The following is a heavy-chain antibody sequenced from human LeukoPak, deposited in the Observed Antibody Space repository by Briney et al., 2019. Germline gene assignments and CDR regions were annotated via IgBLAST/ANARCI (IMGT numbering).Heavy chain of an antibody. V-gene: IGHV1-69*13. CDR3: ARGFRDGYNYNFDY. CDR2: IIPIFGTA. D-gene: IGHD5-24*01. Sequence: SVKVSCKASGGTFSSYAISWGRQAPGQGLEWMGGIIPIFGTANYAQKFQGRVTITADESTSTAYMELSSLRSEDTAVYYCARGFRDGYNYNFDYWGQGTLVTVSS. CDR1: GGTFSSYA. J-gene: IGHJ4*02.